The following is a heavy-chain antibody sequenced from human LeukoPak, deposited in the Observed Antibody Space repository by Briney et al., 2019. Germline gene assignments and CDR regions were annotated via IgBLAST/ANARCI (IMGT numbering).Heavy chain of an antibody. J-gene: IGHJ3*02. D-gene: IGHD5-12*01. CDR3: ARDSVPYYYGVDAFDI. V-gene: IGHV3-30-3*01. CDR2: ISYDGSNK. CDR1: GFTFSSYA. Sequence: PGGSLRLSCAASGFTFSSYAMHWVRQAPGKGLEWVAVISYDGSNKYYADSVKGRFTISRDNSKNTLYLQMNSLRAEDTAVYYCARDSVPYYYGVDAFDIWGQGTMVTVSS.